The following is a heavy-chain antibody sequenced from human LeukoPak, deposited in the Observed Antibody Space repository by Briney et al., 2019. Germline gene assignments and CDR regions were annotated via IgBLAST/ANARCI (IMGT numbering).Heavy chain of an antibody. CDR1: GGTFSSYA. CDR2: IIPIFGTA. CDR3: ASGYCSSTSCYTDWFDP. V-gene: IGHV1-69*13. Sequence: SVKVSCKASGGTFSSYAISWVRPAPGQGLEWMGGIIPIFGTANYAQKFQGRVTITADESTSTAYMELSSLRSEDTAVYYCASGYCSSTSCYTDWFDPWGQGTLVTVSS. J-gene: IGHJ5*02. D-gene: IGHD2-2*02.